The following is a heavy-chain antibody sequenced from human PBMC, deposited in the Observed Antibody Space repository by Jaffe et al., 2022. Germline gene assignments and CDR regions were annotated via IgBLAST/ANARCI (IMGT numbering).Heavy chain of an antibody. J-gene: IGHJ5*02. CDR3: AHVDYGDYDNWFDP. CDR2: IYWDDDK. Sequence: QITLKESGPTLVKPTQTLTLTCTFSGFSLSTSGVGVGWIRQPPGKALEWLALIYWDDDKRYSPSLKSRLTITKDTSKNQVVLTMTNMDPVDTATYYCAHVDYGDYDNWFDPWGQGTLVTVSS. V-gene: IGHV2-5*02. CDR1: GFSLSTSGVG. D-gene: IGHD4-17*01.